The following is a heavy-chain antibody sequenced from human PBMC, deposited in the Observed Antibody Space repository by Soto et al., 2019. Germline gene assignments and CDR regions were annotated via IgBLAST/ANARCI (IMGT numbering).Heavy chain of an antibody. D-gene: IGHD3-10*01. CDR2: MWHDGSIQ. J-gene: IGHJ6*02. CDR1: GFTFSSYA. V-gene: IGHV3-33*01. Sequence: QVHLVESGGGVVQPGRSLRLSCAASGFTFSSYAMHWVRQAPGKGLEWVAVMWHDGSIQKYAESVKGRFTISRDNPKNTLFLQMNSLRVEDTAVYYCSRGPCEPPRGALDVWGQGTTVIVSS. CDR3: SRGPCEPPRGALDV.